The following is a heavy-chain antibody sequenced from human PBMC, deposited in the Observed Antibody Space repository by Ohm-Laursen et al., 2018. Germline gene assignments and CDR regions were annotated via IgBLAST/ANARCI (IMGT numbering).Heavy chain of an antibody. D-gene: IGHD2-8*01. Sequence: SLRLSCAATGFTFSDHYMDWVRQAPGKGLEWVGRSRNKANSYTTEYAASVKGRFTISRDDSKNSVYLQMNSLKTEDTAVYYCTRVVYGSSLDYWGQGTPVTVSS. CDR2: SRNKANSYTT. V-gene: IGHV3-72*01. J-gene: IGHJ4*02. CDR1: GFTFSDHY. CDR3: TRVVYGSSLDY.